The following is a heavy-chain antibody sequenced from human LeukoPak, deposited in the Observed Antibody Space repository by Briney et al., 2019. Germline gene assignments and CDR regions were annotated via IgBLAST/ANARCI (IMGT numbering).Heavy chain of an antibody. J-gene: IGHJ3*01. V-gene: IGHV1-69*13. CDR1: GGTFSSYA. Sequence: SVKVSCKASGGTFSSYAISWVRQAPGQGLEWMGGIIPIFGTANYAQKFQGRVTITADESTSSVYMDLSSLMSGDTAVYYCARARGSFPDAFDFWGQGTMVIVSS. CDR3: ARARGSFPDAFDF. CDR2: IIPIFGTA. D-gene: IGHD1-26*01.